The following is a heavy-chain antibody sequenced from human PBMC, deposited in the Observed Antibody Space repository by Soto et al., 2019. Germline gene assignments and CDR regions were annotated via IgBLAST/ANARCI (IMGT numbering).Heavy chain of an antibody. J-gene: IGHJ3*02. CDR2: ISGSGGST. D-gene: IGHD3-10*01. Sequence: GGSLRLSCAASGFTFSSYAMSWVRQAPGKGLEWVSAISGSGGSTYYADSLKGRFTISRDNSKNTLYLQMNSLRAEDTAVYYCAKDLGFGDLGSDAFDIWGQGTMVTVSS. CDR1: GFTFSSYA. V-gene: IGHV3-23*01. CDR3: AKDLGFGDLGSDAFDI.